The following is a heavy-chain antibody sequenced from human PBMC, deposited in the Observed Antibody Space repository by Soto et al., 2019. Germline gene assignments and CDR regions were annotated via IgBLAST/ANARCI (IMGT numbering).Heavy chain of an antibody. D-gene: IGHD2-15*01. J-gene: IGHJ5*02. CDR1: GFTFGDSY. Sequence: PGGSLRLSGEGSGFTFGDSYISWIRQAPGKGLEWLSYISPGSRYPAYADSVKGRFTISRDNAKRSLYLQMMSLTAEDTAIYYCVRGGGGGLFDPWGQGTMVTVSS. CDR2: ISPGSRYP. V-gene: IGHV3-11*06. CDR3: VRGGGGGLFDP.